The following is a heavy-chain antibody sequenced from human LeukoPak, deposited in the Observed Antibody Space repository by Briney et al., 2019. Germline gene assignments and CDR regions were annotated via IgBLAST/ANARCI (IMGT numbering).Heavy chain of an antibody. Sequence: ASVKVSCKASGYTFTSYGISWVRQAPGQGLEWMGWINPNSGGTNYAQKFQGRVTMTRDTSISTAYMELSRLRSDDTAVYYCARDGPYCSGGSCYFDYWGQGTLVTVSS. J-gene: IGHJ4*02. CDR3: ARDGPYCSGGSCYFDY. CDR1: GYTFTSYG. D-gene: IGHD2-15*01. V-gene: IGHV1-2*02. CDR2: INPNSGGT.